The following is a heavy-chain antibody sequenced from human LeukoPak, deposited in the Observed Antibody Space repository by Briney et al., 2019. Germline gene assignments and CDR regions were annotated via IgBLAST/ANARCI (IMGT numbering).Heavy chain of an antibody. CDR3: ARDHSSGWTEFDY. V-gene: IGHV1-8*03. Sequence: ASVKVSCKASGYTFTNYDINWVRQATGQGLEWMGWMNPISGNTGFAQKFQGRVTITRNTSINTAYMELSSLRSDDTAVYYCARDHSSGWTEFDYWGQGTLVTVSS. CDR1: GYTFTNYD. D-gene: IGHD6-19*01. J-gene: IGHJ4*02. CDR2: MNPISGNT.